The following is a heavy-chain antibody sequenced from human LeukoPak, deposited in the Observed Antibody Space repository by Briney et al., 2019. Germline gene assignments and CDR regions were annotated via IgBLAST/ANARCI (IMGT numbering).Heavy chain of an antibody. CDR1: GFTFSSAR. D-gene: IGHD2-2*01. J-gene: IGHJ4*02. CDR3: ATIYCSTATCYGGFFDY. CDR2: IKSIPDGGTA. V-gene: IGHV3-15*01. Sequence: PGGSLRLSCAASGFTFSSARMSWVRQAPGKGLEWVGRIKSIPDGGTADYAAPVKGRFSISRDDSKNTLYLQMSSLKTEDTAVYYCATIYCSTATCYGGFFDYWGQGIRVTVSS.